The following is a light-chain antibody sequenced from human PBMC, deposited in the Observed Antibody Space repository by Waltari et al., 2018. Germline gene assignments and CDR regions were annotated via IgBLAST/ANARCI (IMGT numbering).Light chain of an antibody. J-gene: IGLJ3*02. CDR3: SSYTSTWV. V-gene: IGLV2-14*01. CDR2: AVS. Sequence: QSALTQSASVSGSPGQSITISCTGTSSDFAVFNYVSWYQQHPGKAPQLMIYAVSKRHSGVSKRCSGSKSGNTASLTSSGLQAEDEADYYCSSYTSTWVFGGGTKLTIL. CDR1: SSDFAVFNY.